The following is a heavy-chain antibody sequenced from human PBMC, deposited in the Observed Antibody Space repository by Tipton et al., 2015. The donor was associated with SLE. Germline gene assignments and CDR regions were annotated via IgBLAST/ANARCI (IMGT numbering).Heavy chain of an antibody. CDR3: AKDINPEMATISGAFDI. V-gene: IGHV3-9*01. CDR2: ISWNSGSI. J-gene: IGHJ3*02. CDR1: GFTFDDYA. D-gene: IGHD5-24*01. Sequence: SLRLSCAASGFTFDDYAMHWVRQAPGKGLEWVSGISWNSGSIGYADSVKGRFTISRDNAKNSLYLQMNSLRAEDTALYYCAKDINPEMATISGAFDIWGQGTNVTVSS.